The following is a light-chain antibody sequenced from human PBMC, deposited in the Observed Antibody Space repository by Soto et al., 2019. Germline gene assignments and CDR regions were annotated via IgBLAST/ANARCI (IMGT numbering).Light chain of an antibody. Sequence: QSALTQPASVSGSPGQLITISCTGTSSDVGSYNLVSWYQQHPGKAPKLMIYGVNKRPSGVSNRFSGSKSGNTASLTISGFQAEDEADYYCCSYAGISTFYVFGTGTKVTVL. CDR2: GVN. V-gene: IGLV2-23*02. J-gene: IGLJ1*01. CDR3: CSYAGISTFYV. CDR1: SSDVGSYNL.